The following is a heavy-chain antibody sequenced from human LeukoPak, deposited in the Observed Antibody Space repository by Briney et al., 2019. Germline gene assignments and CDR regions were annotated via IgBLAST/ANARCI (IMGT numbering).Heavy chain of an antibody. CDR1: GGSISSYY. V-gene: IGHV4-59*08. Sequence: SETLSLTCTVSGGSISSYYWSWIRQPPGKGLEWIGYIYYSGSTNYNPSLKSRVTISVDTSKNQFSLKLSSVTAADTAVYYCASLPITMIVVPFDYWGQGTLVTVSS. CDR3: ASLPITMIVVPFDY. CDR2: IYYSGST. D-gene: IGHD3-22*01. J-gene: IGHJ4*02.